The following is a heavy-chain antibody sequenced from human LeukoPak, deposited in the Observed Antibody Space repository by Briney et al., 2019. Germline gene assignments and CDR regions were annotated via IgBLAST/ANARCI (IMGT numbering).Heavy chain of an antibody. CDR1: GFTFSNYG. V-gene: IGHV3-33*01. CDR3: ARDSIAAYYFDN. J-gene: IGHJ4*02. CDR2: IWLDGSNE. D-gene: IGHD6-6*01. Sequence: GGSLRLSCAASGFTFSNYGMHWVRQAPGKGLGWVAVIWLDGSNEYYADSVKGRFTISRDNSKNTLYLQMTSLRAEDTAVYYCARDSIAAYYFDNWGQGTLVTVSS.